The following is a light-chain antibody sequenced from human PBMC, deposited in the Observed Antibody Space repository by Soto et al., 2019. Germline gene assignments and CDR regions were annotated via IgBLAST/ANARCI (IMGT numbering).Light chain of an antibody. J-gene: IGKJ4*01. V-gene: IGKV1-9*01. CDR3: QQLYTYPLT. Sequence: DIQMTQFPSTLSSSVGGRVTITCRTSQGISSFLAWYQQKPGKAPNLLIYTASTLQSGVPSRFSGSGSGTEFTLTISSLQPEDFATYYCQQLYTYPLTFGGGTKVDIK. CDR2: TAS. CDR1: QGISSF.